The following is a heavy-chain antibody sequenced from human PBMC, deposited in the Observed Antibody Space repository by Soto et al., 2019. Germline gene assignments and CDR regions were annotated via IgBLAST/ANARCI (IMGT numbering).Heavy chain of an antibody. Sequence: LRLSCTASGFNLRDQALSWVRQAPGGGLEWVSGISGMEDRTNYADFVKGRFFISKDRAKNTLNLQMNGLRDDDTAVYYCAKTYTGGWGQGTQVTVSS. CDR2: ISGMEDRT. D-gene: IGHD3-10*01. CDR3: AKTYTGG. CDR1: GFNLRDQA. V-gene: IGHV3-23*01. J-gene: IGHJ4*02.